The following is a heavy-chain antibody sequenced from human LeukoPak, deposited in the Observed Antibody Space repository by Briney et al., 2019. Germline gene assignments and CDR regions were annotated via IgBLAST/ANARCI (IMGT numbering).Heavy chain of an antibody. D-gene: IGHD7-27*01. CDR3: AKDLNWGGR. CDR1: GDSLRKSTFY. CDR2: IYYSGGA. Sequence: SETLSLTCTVSGDSLRKSTFYWVWIRQPPGKGLEWIGSIYYSGGADYNPSLQSRVTISVDTSKNEFSLKVRSVTAADTAVYYCAKDLNWGGRWGQGTLVTVSS. V-gene: IGHV4-39*07. J-gene: IGHJ4*02.